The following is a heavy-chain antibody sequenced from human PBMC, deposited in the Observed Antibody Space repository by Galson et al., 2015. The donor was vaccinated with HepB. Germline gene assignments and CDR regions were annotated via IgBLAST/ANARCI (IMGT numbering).Heavy chain of an antibody. CDR1: GYTFTSYY. J-gene: IGHJ6*02. CDR3: ARELSGGSGDYYYYYGMDV. Sequence: SVKVSCKASGYTFTSYYMHWVRQAPGQGLEWMGIINPSGGSTSYAQKLQGRVTMTRDTSTSTVYMELSSLRSEDTAVYYCARELSGGSGDYYYYYGMDVWGQGTTVTVSS. V-gene: IGHV1-46*04. D-gene: IGHD3-10*01. CDR2: INPSGGST.